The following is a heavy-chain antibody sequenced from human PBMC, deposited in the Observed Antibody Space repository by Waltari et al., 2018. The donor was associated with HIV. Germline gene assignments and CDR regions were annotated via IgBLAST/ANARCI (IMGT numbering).Heavy chain of an antibody. CDR3: ARDQDYYDSSGYTCYAFDI. Sequence: QVQLQESGPRLVKASETLSLTCTVSASSISSNYYWGWIRPPPGKGLQWIGSIYRTGTTYYNPSLKSRVTISADLSKNQFSLKLTSVSAADTAVYYCARDQDYYDSSGYTCYAFDIWGQGTSVTVSS. V-gene: IGHV4-38-2*02. J-gene: IGHJ3*02. CDR1: ASSISSNYY. D-gene: IGHD3-22*01. CDR2: IYRTGTT.